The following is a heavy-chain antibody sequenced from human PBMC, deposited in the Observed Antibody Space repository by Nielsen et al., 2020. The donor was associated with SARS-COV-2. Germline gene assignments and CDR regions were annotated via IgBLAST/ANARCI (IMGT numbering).Heavy chain of an antibody. CDR2: IRGSGDKT. CDR1: GFTITSYA. Sequence: GESLKISCAASGFTITSYAMAWVRQAPAKGLEWVSGIRGSGDKTYYADSVKGRFTISRDNSKDTLDLQMNSLRVEDTAVYFCARFGRIVDVGGGTTFPDVFDVWGQGTAVTVSS. CDR3: ARFGRIVDVGGGTTFPDVFDV. D-gene: IGHD1-26*01. V-gene: IGHV3-23*01. J-gene: IGHJ3*01.